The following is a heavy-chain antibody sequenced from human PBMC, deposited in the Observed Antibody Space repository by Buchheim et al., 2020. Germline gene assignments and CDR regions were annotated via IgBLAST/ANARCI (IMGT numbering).Heavy chain of an antibody. J-gene: IGHJ5*02. D-gene: IGHD2-15*01. CDR1: GFTFSNYA. Sequence: EVQLVESGGGLVKPGGSLRLSCAASGFTFSNYAMSWVRQAPGKGLEWVSAISSSGGATYYADSVKGRFTVSRDNSKNTRYLLMNSLRAEDTAVYYCAKRVCSAGSCFDPWGQGTL. CDR3: AKRVCSAGSCFDP. V-gene: IGHV3-23*04. CDR2: ISSSGGAT.